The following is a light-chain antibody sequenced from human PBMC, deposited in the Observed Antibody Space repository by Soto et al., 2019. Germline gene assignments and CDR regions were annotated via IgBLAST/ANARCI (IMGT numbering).Light chain of an antibody. V-gene: IGKV1-39*01. CDR2: AAS. J-gene: IGKJ1*01. Sequence: IQMTQSPSTLSGSVGDRVTITCRASQTISIWLAWYQQKPGKAPKLLIYAASTLQSGVPSTFSGSASGTNFTLTITSLQPEDFATYYCHQTYSVPPTFGQGTKVDIK. CDR1: QTISIW. CDR3: HQTYSVPPT.